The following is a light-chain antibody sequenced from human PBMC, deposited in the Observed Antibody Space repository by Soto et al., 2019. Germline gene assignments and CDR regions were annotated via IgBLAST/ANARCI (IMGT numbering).Light chain of an antibody. CDR2: EVS. CDR1: SSDVGGHKY. Sequence: QSVLTQPPSASGSLGHSVTISCTGTSSDVGGHKYVSWYQHHPGKAPKLILYEVSQRPSGVPHRFSGSKSDNTASLTVSGLQAEDEADYYCSSYTSSSTLNYVFGTGTKVTVL. V-gene: IGLV2-8*01. CDR3: SSYTSSSTLNYV. J-gene: IGLJ1*01.